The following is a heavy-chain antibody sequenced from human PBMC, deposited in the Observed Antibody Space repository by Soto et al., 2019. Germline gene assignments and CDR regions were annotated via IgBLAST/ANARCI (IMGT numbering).Heavy chain of an antibody. CDR1: GFTFSSYG. CDR3: ARRDDYVWGSYRPFDP. V-gene: IGHV3-33*01. CDR2: ILYDGSNK. D-gene: IGHD3-16*02. Sequence: QVQLVESGGGVVQPGRSLRLSCAASGFTFSSYGMHWVRQAPGKGLEWVAAILYDGSNKYYADSVKGRFIISRDKSNNTLYRQMNSLRAEDTAVYYCARRDDYVWGSYRPFDPWGQGTLVTVSS. J-gene: IGHJ5*02.